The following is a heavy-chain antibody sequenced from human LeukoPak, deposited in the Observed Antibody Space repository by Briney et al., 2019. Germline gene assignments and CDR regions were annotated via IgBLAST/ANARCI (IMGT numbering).Heavy chain of an antibody. CDR2: VHLDGRT. Sequence: SGSLSLTCDVSGGSVTSTNWWTWVPQPPGKVLKWIGEVHLDGRTNYNPSLKSRLIMSVDLPENHISLRLTSVTAADTAVYYCAARDYYDSRGYFDYWGQGMLVTVSS. CDR1: GGSVTSTNW. D-gene: IGHD3-22*01. J-gene: IGHJ4*02. CDR3: AARDYYDSRGYFDY. V-gene: IGHV4-4*02.